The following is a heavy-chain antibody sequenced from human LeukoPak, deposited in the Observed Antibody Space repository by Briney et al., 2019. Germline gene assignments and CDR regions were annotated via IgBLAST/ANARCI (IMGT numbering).Heavy chain of an antibody. CDR1: GFTFSSYA. D-gene: IGHD5-12*01. V-gene: IGHV3-7*01. CDR3: ARDRYGGYLRPIDY. CDR2: IKQDGSEK. Sequence: GGSLRLSCAASGFTFSSYAMSWVRQAPGKGLEWVANIKQDGSEKYYVDSVKGRFTISRDNAKNSLYLQMNSLRAEDTAVYYCARDRYGGYLRPIDYWGQGTLVTVSS. J-gene: IGHJ4*02.